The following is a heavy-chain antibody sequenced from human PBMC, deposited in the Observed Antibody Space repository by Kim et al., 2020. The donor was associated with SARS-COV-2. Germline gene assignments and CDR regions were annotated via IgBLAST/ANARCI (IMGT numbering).Heavy chain of an antibody. Sequence: SETLSLTCTVSGGSISSYYWSWIRQPPGKGLEWIGYIYYSGSTNYNPSLKSRVTISVDTSKNQFSLKLSSVTAADTAVYYCALWGYDTLPDVWGQGTTVTVSS. J-gene: IGHJ6*02. CDR2: IYYSGST. CDR1: GGSISSYY. V-gene: IGHV4-59*01. CDR3: ALWGYDTLPDV. D-gene: IGHD3-22*01.